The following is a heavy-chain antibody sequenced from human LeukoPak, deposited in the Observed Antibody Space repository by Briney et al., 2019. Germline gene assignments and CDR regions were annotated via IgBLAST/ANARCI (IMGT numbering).Heavy chain of an antibody. J-gene: IGHJ4*02. V-gene: IGHV4-39*01. D-gene: IGHD2-15*01. CDR1: GGSISSSSYY. CDR3: AKTGVVAAGAVYYFDY. CDR2: IYYSGST. Sequence: SETLSLTCTVSGGSISSSSYYWGWIRQPPGKGLEWIGSIYYSGSTYYNPSLKSRVTISVDTSKNQFSLKLSSVTAADTAVYYGAKTGVVAAGAVYYFDYGGQGTLVTVSS.